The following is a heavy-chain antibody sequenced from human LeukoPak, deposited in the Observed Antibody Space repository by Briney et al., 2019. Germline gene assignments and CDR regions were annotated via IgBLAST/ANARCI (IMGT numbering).Heavy chain of an antibody. Sequence: GGSLRLSCAASGFTFSSYWMHWVRRAPGEGLVWVSRLNSDGSDTSYADSVKGRFTISRDNAKNTLYLQMNSLRADDTAVYYCARSTGSYWPFDCWGQGTLVTVSS. J-gene: IGHJ4*02. D-gene: IGHD1-26*01. CDR1: GFTFSSYW. CDR3: ARSTGSYWPFDC. CDR2: LNSDGSDT. V-gene: IGHV3-74*01.